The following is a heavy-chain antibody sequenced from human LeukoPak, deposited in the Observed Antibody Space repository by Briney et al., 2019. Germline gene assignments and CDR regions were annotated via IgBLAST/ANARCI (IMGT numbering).Heavy chain of an antibody. V-gene: IGHV3-21*01. D-gene: IGHD3-10*01. CDR3: ARGPQFSGPGWFDP. J-gene: IGHJ5*02. Sequence: NPGGSLRLSCAASRFTFSGYVMTWVRQAPGKGLECVSSITFSSSHIYYADSVKGRFTISRDNTKDSLYLQMNSLRAEDTAIYYCARGPQFSGPGWFDPWGQGTLVTVSS. CDR2: ITFSSSHI. CDR1: RFTFSGYV.